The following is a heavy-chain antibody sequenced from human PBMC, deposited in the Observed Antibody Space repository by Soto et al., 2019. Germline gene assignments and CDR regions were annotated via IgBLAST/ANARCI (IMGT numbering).Heavy chain of an antibody. D-gene: IGHD5-12*01. J-gene: IGHJ6*02. CDR2: VIPILGTA. CDR3: ARAEGYSGYDYYYYYGMDV. CDR1: GGTFSSYA. V-gene: IGHV1-69*10. Sequence: SSVKVSCKASGGTFSSYAISWVRQAPGQGLEWMGGVIPILGTANYAQKFQGRVTITADKSTSTAYMELSSLRSEDTAVYYCARAEGYSGYDYYYYYGMDVWGQGTTVTVSS.